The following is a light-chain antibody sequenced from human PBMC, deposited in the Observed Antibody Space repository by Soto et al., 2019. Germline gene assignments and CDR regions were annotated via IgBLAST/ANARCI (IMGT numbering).Light chain of an antibody. CDR3: QQYNNWPPPLT. CDR1: QSVSSN. J-gene: IGKJ4*01. Sequence: EIVITQSPATLSVSPGERATLSCRASQSVSSNLAWYQQKPSQTPRLLIYGASTRATGIPARFSGSGSGTEFTLTIRSLQSVDFAVYYCQQYNNWPPPLTFGGGTNVEIK. V-gene: IGKV3-15*01. CDR2: GAS.